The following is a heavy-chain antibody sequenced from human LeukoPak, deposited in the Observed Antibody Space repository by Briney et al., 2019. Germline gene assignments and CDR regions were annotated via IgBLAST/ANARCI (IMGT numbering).Heavy chain of an antibody. J-gene: IGHJ2*01. CDR3: ARMASSGWIL. Sequence: ASVKVSCKASGYTFTNYGISWVRQAPGQGLEWMGWISAYSGYANYAQKVQGRVTMTTVTSTSTAYMELTSLRSDDTAVYYCARMASSGWILWGRGTLVTVSS. D-gene: IGHD6-19*01. CDR1: GYTFTNYG. CDR2: ISAYSGYA. V-gene: IGHV1-18*01.